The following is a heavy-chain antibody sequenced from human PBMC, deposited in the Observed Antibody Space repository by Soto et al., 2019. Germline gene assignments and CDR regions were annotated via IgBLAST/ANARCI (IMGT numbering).Heavy chain of an antibody. CDR2: ISSGST. D-gene: IGHD1-26*01. CDR1: GGSSSGCY. CDR3: ARGPYSRGVGATNPSH. Sequence: PSKTLSLTCDVYGGSSSGCYWTWIRQSPGKGLEWIGEISSGSTNYNPSLKSRVTISADTSKNQFSLKLRSVTAADTAVYYCARGPYSRGVGATNPSHWGQGTLATGSS. J-gene: IGHJ4*02. V-gene: IGHV4-34*01.